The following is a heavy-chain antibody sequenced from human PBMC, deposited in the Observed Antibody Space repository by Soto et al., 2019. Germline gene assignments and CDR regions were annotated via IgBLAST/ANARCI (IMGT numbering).Heavy chain of an antibody. J-gene: IGHJ5*02. Sequence: SETLSLTCAVYGGSFSGYYWSWIRQPPGKGLEWIGEINHSGSTNYNPSLKSRVTISVDTSKNQFSLKLSSVTAADTAVYDCARRGYSYRIWFDPWGQGTLVTVSS. D-gene: IGHD5-18*01. CDR3: ARRGYSYRIWFDP. CDR2: INHSGST. V-gene: IGHV4-34*01. CDR1: GGSFSGYY.